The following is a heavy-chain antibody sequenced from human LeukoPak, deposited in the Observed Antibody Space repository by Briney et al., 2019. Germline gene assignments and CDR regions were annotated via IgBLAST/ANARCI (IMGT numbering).Heavy chain of an antibody. CDR1: GGSISSSNW. D-gene: IGHD2-2*01. CDR2: IYHSGST. Sequence: PSETLSLTCAVSGGSISSSNWWGWVRQPPGKGLEWIGEIYHSGSTNYNPSLKSRVTISVDKSKNQFSLKLSSVTAADTAVYYCARDRCSSTSCYVGVGWFDPWGQGTLVTVSS. CDR3: ARDRCSSTSCYVGVGWFDP. J-gene: IGHJ5*02. V-gene: IGHV4-4*02.